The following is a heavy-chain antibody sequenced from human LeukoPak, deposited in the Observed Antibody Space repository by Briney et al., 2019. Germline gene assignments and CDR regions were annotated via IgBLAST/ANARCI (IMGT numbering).Heavy chain of an antibody. J-gene: IGHJ6*03. V-gene: IGHV3-30*02. CDR3: ARAISSTSPLGPYYYYYMDV. Sequence: GGSLRLSCAASGFTFSSYGMHWVRQAPGKGLDWVAFIRYDGRNKYYADSVKGRFTISRDNSKNTLYLQMNSLRAEDTAVYYCARAISSTSPLGPYYYYYMDVWGKGTTVTISS. CDR2: IRYDGRNK. D-gene: IGHD2-2*01. CDR1: GFTFSSYG.